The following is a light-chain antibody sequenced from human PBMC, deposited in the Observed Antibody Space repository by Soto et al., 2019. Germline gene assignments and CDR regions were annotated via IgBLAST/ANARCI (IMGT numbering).Light chain of an antibody. Sequence: EIVLTQSPGTLSLSPGEGSTLSCRASQSVRSNYLAWYQQRPGQPPRLLIYDASNRATGIPDRFSGSGSGTDFTLTISSLQPDDFATYYCQQYNSYSKTFGQGTKVDI. CDR1: QSVRSNY. J-gene: IGKJ1*01. CDR3: QQYNSYSKT. CDR2: DAS. V-gene: IGKV3-20*01.